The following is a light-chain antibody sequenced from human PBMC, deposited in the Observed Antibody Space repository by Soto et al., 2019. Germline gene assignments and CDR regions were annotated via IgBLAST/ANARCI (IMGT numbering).Light chain of an antibody. V-gene: IGKV3-15*01. Sequence: IVMTQSPATLSVSPGEGVTLSCRASQSVRSHLAWYQQKPGQPPRLLIYGASTRATGIPARFSGSGFGTEFTLTISRLEPEDFAMYYCQQFSNWPPFSFGPGTKVDI. CDR1: QSVRSH. CDR2: GAS. J-gene: IGKJ3*01. CDR3: QQFSNWPPFS.